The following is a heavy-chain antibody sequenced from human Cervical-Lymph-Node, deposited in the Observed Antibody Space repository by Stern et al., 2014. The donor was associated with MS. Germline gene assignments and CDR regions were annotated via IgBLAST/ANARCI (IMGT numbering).Heavy chain of an antibody. CDR2: ITPVFGTT. Sequence: QLVQSGAEVKKPGSSVKVSCKASGDTFSSYAINWVRQAPGQGLEWMGGITPVFGTTNYAQKFQGRVTITADKSTNTAYMELMTLRSEDTAVYYCARGGGLVGYFDYWGQGTLVSVSS. D-gene: IGHD1-26*01. J-gene: IGHJ4*02. V-gene: IGHV1-69*06. CDR1: GDTFSSYA. CDR3: ARGGGLVGYFDY.